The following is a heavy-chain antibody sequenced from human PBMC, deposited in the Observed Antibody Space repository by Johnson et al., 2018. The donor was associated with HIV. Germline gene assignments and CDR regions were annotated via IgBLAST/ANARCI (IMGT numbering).Heavy chain of an antibody. CDR1: GFTFSSYG. Sequence: QVQLVESGGGVVQPGRSLRLSCAASGFTFSSYGMHWVRQAPGKGLEWVAVISYDGSNEYYADSVKGRFTISRDNSKNTLYLQMNSLRAEDTAVYYCARDPPADAFDIWGQGTMVTVSS. CDR2: ISYDGSNE. V-gene: IGHV3-30*03. CDR3: ARDPPADAFDI. J-gene: IGHJ3*02.